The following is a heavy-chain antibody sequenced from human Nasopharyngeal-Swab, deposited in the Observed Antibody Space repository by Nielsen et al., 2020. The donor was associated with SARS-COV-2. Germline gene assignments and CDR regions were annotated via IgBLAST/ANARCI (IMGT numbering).Heavy chain of an antibody. CDR1: GYTLTELS. D-gene: IGHD1-14*01. V-gene: IGHV1-24*01. CDR3: ARDDGALTGHKTGIDY. Sequence: ASVKVSCKVSGYTLTELSMHWVRQAPGKGLEWMGGFDPEDGETIYAQKFQGRVTMTTDTSTSTAYMELRSLRSDDTAVYYCARDDGALTGHKTGIDYWGQGTLVTVSS. CDR2: FDPEDGET. J-gene: IGHJ4*02.